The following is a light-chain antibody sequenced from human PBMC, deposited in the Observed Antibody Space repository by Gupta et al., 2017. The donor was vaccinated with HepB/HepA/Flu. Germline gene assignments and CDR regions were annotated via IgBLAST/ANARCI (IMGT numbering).Light chain of an antibody. CDR1: QSVSGNY. CDR2: GAS. V-gene: IGKV3-20*01. Sequence: EIVLTQSPGTLSLSPGERATLSCRASQSVSGNYLAWYQQKSGQAPRLLIYGASTRATGVPDRFSGSGSVADFTLTITRLEPEDFAVFYCQQYGPSPPYTFGQGTKLEIK. J-gene: IGKJ2*01. CDR3: QQYGPSPPYT.